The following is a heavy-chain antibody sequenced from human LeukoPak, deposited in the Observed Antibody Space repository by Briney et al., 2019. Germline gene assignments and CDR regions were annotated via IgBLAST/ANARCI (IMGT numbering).Heavy chain of an antibody. CDR3: ARSRGIAVFDY. CDR1: PYGFTSSC. D-gene: IGHD6-13*01. CDR2: IKTSDSYT. Sequence: PRETLRISCKGSPYGFTSSCISWVRQIPGKGREWVGTIKTSDSYTNYSPSFQGHVTMSADKSIRTAYLQWGRVKASDTGMYYCARSRGIAVFDYWGQGTLVTVSS. V-gene: IGHV5-10-1*01. J-gene: IGHJ4*02.